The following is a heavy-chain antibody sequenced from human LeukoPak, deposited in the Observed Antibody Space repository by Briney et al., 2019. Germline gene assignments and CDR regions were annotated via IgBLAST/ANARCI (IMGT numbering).Heavy chain of an antibody. CDR3: ARIWLTRSYYFDY. D-gene: IGHD5-12*01. CDR1: GFSLSTSGVC. Sequence: SGPALVKPTQTLTLTCTFSGFSLSTSGVCVSWIRQPPGNALEWLARIDWDDDKYYSTSLKTRLTISKDTSENQVVLTMTNMDPVDTATYYCARIWLTRSYYFDYWGQGTLVTVSS. CDR2: IDWDDDK. J-gene: IGHJ4*02. V-gene: IGHV2-70*11.